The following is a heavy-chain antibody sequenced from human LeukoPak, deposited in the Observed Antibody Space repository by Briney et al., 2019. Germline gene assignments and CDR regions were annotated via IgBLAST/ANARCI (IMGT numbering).Heavy chain of an antibody. V-gene: IGHV3-48*04. CDR2: ISVGSSTI. D-gene: IGHD3-22*01. Sequence: GGSLRLSCAASGFTFGSYSMNWVRQAPGKGLEWVSYISVGSSTIYYADSVKGRFTISRDNAKNSLYLQMNSLRAEDTAVYYCAREGSSGYYLGYWGQGTLVTVSS. J-gene: IGHJ4*02. CDR1: GFTFGSYS. CDR3: AREGSSGYYLGY.